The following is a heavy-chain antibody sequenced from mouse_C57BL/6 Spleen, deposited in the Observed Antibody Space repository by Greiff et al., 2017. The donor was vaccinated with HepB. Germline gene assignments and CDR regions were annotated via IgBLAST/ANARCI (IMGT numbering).Heavy chain of an antibody. CDR2: INPGSGGT. CDR1: GYAFTNYL. Sequence: VQLQQSGAELVRPGTSVKVSCKASGYAFTNYLIEWVKQRPGQGLEWIGVINPGSGGTNYNEKFKGKATLTADKSPSTAYMQLSSLTSEDSAVYFCVSLRSYFDYWGQSTTLTVSS. J-gene: IGHJ2*01. V-gene: IGHV1-54*01. CDR3: VSLRSYFDY. D-gene: IGHD1-1*01.